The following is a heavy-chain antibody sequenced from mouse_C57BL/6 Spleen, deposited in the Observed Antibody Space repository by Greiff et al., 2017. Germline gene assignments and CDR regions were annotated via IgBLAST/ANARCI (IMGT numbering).Heavy chain of an antibody. CDR3: AIEMNSDY. J-gene: IGHJ2*01. V-gene: IGHV1-74*01. CDR2: IRPSDNDN. CDR1: GYTFNSYW. Sequence: QVQLQQPGAELVKPGASVKVSCTASGYTFNSYWMHWVKQRPGQGFEWIGRIRPSDNDNNYNQTFTGKATLTVDKSSSTAYMQLSSLTSEDSAVYYCAIEMNSDYWGQGTTRTVSS.